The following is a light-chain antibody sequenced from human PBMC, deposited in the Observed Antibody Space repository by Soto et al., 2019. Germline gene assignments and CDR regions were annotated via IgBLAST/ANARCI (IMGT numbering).Light chain of an antibody. CDR1: QSISRSY. Sequence: VVLTQSPGTLSLSPGERATLYCRASQSISRSYLAWYQQKPGQAPRLLIYGESNGATGIPDRFSGSGSGTDFTLTISSLQPEDFAVYYCQQDYNLPTVGQGTKVDIK. CDR3: QQDYNLPT. V-gene: IGKV3D-7*01. J-gene: IGKJ1*01. CDR2: GES.